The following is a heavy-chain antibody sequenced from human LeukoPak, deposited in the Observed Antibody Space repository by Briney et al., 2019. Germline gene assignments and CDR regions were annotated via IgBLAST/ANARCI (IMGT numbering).Heavy chain of an antibody. CDR2: IYYSGST. CDR1: GGSISSSSYY. J-gene: IGHJ4*02. Sequence: SETLSLTCTASGGSISSSSYYWGWIRQPPGKGLEWIGSIYYSGSTYYNPSLKSRVTISVDTSKNQFSLKLSSVTAADTAVYYCARVRGYYFDYWGQGTLVTVSS. V-gene: IGHV4-39*07. CDR3: ARVRGYYFDY.